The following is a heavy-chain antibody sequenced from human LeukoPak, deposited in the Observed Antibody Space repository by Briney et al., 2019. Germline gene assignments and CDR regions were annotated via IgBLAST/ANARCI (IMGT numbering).Heavy chain of an antibody. D-gene: IGHD1-14*01. Sequence: SETLSLTGTGSGGSIIRDYWSWIRQPPGKGLEWIGYIYYIWSTNYNPSLKSRVTISVDTSKNQFSLKLSSVTAADTAVYYCARGNWYDTDRAVLDYWGQGTLVTVSS. J-gene: IGHJ4*02. CDR2: IYYIWST. V-gene: IGHV4-59*08. CDR1: GGSIIRDY. CDR3: ARGNWYDTDRAVLDY.